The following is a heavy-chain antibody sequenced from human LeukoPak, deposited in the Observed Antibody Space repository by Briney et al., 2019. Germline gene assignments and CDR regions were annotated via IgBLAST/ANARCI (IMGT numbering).Heavy chain of an antibody. D-gene: IGHD3-22*01. V-gene: IGHV3-23*01. CDR1: GFTFSSYA. J-gene: IGHJ4*02. CDR2: ITGDGGST. CDR3: AKASSGYYYFDY. Sequence: GGSLRLSCAASGFTFSSYAMNWVRQAPGKGLEWVSAITGDGGSTYYADSVKGRFTTSRDNSRNTLYLQMNSLRAEDTAVYYCAKASSGYYYFDYWGQGTLVTVPS.